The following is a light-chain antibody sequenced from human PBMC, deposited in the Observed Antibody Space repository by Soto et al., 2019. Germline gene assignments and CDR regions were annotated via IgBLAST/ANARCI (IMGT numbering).Light chain of an antibody. J-gene: IGKJ2*01. CDR3: QQYNNWPST. V-gene: IGKV3-15*01. Sequence: EIVMTQSPGTLSVSPGERATFSCRASETISGILAWYQQKPGQAPKLLIFGATSRATGVPARFSGSGSVTDYSLTISSPQSEDFAVYYCQQYNNWPSTFGQGTKLEIK. CDR2: GAT. CDR1: ETISGI.